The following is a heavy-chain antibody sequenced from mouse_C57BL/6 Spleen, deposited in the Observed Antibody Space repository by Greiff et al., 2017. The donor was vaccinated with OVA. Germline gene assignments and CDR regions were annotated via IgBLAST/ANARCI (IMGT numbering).Heavy chain of an antibody. J-gene: IGHJ2*01. D-gene: IGHD1-1*01. CDR3: ERWEDYYGSTYYFDY. CDR1: GYAFSSYW. V-gene: IGHV1-80*01. CDR2: IYPGDGDT. Sequence: QVQLQQSGAELVKPGASVKISCKASGYAFSSYWMNWVKQRPGKGLEWIGQIYPGDGDTNYNGKFKGKATLTADKSSSTAYMQLSSLTSEDSAVYFCERWEDYYGSTYYFDYWGQGTTLTVSS.